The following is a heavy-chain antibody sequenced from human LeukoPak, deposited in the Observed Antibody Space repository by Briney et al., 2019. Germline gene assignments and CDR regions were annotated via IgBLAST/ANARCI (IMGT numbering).Heavy chain of an antibody. CDR2: INTNTGNP. D-gene: IGHD2-2*01. Sequence: ASVKVSCKASRYTFTYYTLNWVRQAPGQGLEWMGWINTNTGNPTYAQGFTGRFVFSLDTSVSTAYLQISSLKAEDTAVYYCARGLVVPAAMAAFNWFDPWGQGTLVTVSS. J-gene: IGHJ5*02. CDR3: ARGLVVPAAMAAFNWFDP. V-gene: IGHV7-4-1*02. CDR1: RYTFTYYT.